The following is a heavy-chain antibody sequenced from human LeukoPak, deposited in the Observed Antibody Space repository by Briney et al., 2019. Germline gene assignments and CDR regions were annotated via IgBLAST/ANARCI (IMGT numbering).Heavy chain of an antibody. V-gene: IGHV3-7*05. Sequence: GGSLRLSRAASGFTFSNYWMRWVRQAPGKGLEWVATINQNGRDKYYVDSVKGRFTISRDDAENSLYLQMTSLRAEDTAVYFCARRNTNYGGAFDFWGQGTMVTVSS. D-gene: IGHD4-17*01. CDR1: GFTFSNYW. CDR2: INQNGRDK. CDR3: ARRNTNYGGAFDF. J-gene: IGHJ3*01.